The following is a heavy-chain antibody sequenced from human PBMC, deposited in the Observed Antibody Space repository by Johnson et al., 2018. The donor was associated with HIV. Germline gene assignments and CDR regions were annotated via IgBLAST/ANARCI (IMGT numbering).Heavy chain of an antibody. J-gene: IGHJ3*02. CDR2: IRYDGSNN. CDR1: EFTFSSHG. CDR3: STSGNYDDDAFDI. V-gene: IGHV3-30*02. D-gene: IGHD3-22*01. Sequence: QVQLVESGGGVVQPGGSLRLSCAASEFTFSSHGMNWVRQAPGKGLEWVAFIRYDGSNNYYGDSVKGRFTISRDNAKNTLYLQMNSLRAEDTAGYYCSTSGNYDDDAFDIWGQGTMVTVSS.